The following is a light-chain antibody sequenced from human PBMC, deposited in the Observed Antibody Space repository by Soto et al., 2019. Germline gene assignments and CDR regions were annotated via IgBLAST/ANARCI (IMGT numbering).Light chain of an antibody. V-gene: IGKV1-5*03. J-gene: IGKJ1*01. Sequence: DIQMTQSPSALSASVGDRVTITCRASQSISIWLAWYQQKPGRAPKLLIYKASSLESGVPSRFSGSGSGTEFTLTISSLQPDDFASYYCQQYNNYFRTFGQGTKV. CDR3: QQYNNYFRT. CDR2: KAS. CDR1: QSISIW.